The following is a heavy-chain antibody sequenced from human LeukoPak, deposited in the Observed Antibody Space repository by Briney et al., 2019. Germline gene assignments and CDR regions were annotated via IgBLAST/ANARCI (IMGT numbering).Heavy chain of an antibody. V-gene: IGHV4-34*01. Sequence: SETLSLTCAVSGGSVMYHSWTWIPQTPGRGLEWIGEINHTGNTNYNPSLKSRVTISIDTSKNQFSLKLTSATAADSAVYYCTRWGSWPYDYWGQGTLVTVSS. D-gene: IGHD6-13*01. CDR2: INHTGNT. CDR3: TRWGSWPYDY. J-gene: IGHJ4*02. CDR1: GGSVMYHS.